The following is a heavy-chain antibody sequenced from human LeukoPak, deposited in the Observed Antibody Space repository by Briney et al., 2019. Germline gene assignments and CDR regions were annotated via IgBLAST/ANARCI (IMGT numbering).Heavy chain of an antibody. J-gene: IGHJ4*02. CDR2: IIPIFGTA. V-gene: IGHV1-69*01. CDR3: ARTYSGYDLNGDY. CDR1: GGTFSSYA. Sequence: SVQVSCKASGGTFSSYAISWVRQAPGQGLEWMGGIIPIFGTANYAQKFQGRVTITADESTSTAYMELSSLRSEDTAVYYCARTYSGYDLNGDYWGQGTLVTVFS. D-gene: IGHD5-12*01.